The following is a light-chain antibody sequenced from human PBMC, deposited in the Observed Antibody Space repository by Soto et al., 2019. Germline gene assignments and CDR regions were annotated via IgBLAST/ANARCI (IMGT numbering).Light chain of an antibody. CDR3: QSYDSSLSASVV. J-gene: IGLJ2*01. CDR1: SSNIGAGYD. V-gene: IGLV1-40*01. CDR2: GNS. Sequence: QSVLTQPPSVSGAPGQRGTISCTGSSSNIGAGYDVHWYQHLPGTAPKLLIYGNSNRPSGVPDRFSGSKSGTSASLAITGLQAEDEADYYCQSYDSSLSASVVFGGGTKLTVL.